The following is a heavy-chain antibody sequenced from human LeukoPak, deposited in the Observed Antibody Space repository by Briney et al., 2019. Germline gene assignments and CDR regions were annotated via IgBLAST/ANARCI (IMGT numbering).Heavy chain of an antibody. D-gene: IGHD5-18*01. J-gene: IGHJ4*02. V-gene: IGHV3-74*01. CDR1: GFTFSSYW. Sequence: GGSLRLSCAASGFTFSSYWMHWVRQAPGKGLVWVSRINSDGSSTSYADSVKGRFTISRDNAKNTLYLQMNSLRAEDTAVYYCARGQLWSGNYYFDYWGQGTLVTVSS. CDR2: INSDGSST. CDR3: ARGQLWSGNYYFDY.